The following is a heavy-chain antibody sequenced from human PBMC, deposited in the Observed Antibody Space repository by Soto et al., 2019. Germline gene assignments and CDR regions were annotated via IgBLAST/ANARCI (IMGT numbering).Heavy chain of an antibody. J-gene: IGHJ4*02. CDR1: GFTFSSYG. CDR3: AKEGIADFDY. V-gene: IGHV3-30*18. CDR2: ISYDGSNK. Sequence: PRLSCAASGFTFSSYGMHWVRQAPGKGLEWVAVISYDGSNKYYADSVKGRFTISRDNSKNTLYLQMNSLRAEDTAVYYCAKEGIADFDYWGQGTLVTVSS. D-gene: IGHD6-13*01.